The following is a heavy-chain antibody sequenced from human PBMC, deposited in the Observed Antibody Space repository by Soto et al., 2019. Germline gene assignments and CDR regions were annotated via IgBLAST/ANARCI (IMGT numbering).Heavy chain of an antibody. D-gene: IGHD2-2*01. Sequence: GGSLRLSCSASGFTFSSYAMHWVRQAPGKGLEYVSAISRNGGDTNYADSVKGRFTISRDNSKNTRYLQMTGLRADDTDVYYCVKDGTRGGLYWSSTSWRVFDYWGHGRLATVS. V-gene: IGHV3-64D*06. J-gene: IGHJ4*01. CDR1: GFTFSSYA. CDR2: ISRNGGDT. CDR3: VKDGTRGGLYWSSTSWRVFDY.